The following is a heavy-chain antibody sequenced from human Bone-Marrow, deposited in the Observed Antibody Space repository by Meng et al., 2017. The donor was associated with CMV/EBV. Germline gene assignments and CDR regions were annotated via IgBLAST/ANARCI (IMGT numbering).Heavy chain of an antibody. D-gene: IGHD3-3*01. CDR2: IIPMRATT. CDR3: VGSEEFYHFRSGWEWYYHYGMDV. J-gene: IGHJ6*02. CDR1: GYTFINHD. V-gene: IGHV1-69*10. Sequence: SVKVSCKASGYTFINHDINWVRQAPGQGLEWMGGIIPMRATTNYAQRFQGRVTITADKSTGTVYMELSSLRSEDTAVYYCVGSEEFYHFRSGWEWYYHYGMDVWGPGTTVTVSS.